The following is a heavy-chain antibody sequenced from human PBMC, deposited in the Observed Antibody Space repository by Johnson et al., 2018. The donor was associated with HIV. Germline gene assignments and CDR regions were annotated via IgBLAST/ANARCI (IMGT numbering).Heavy chain of an antibody. CDR2: ISYDGGSK. CDR1: GFTFSSYA. J-gene: IGHJ3*02. CDR3: ARLPSWRGAFDI. V-gene: IGHV3-30*14. Sequence: QVQLVESGGGVVQPGRSLRLSCAASGFTFSSYAMHWVRQAPGKGLEWVAVISYDGGSKYYADSVKGRFTVSRDNSQNTLYLQMNSLRAEDTAVYYCARLPSWRGAFDIWGQGTMVTVSS. D-gene: IGHD3-10*01.